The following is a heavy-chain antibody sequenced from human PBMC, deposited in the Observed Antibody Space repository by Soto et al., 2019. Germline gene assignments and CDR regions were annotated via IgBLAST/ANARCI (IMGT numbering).Heavy chain of an antibody. CDR3: ARFWGPVTAAVDDY. J-gene: IGHJ4*02. CDR2: ISYDGNIK. D-gene: IGHD6-13*01. V-gene: IGHV3-30*03. Sequence: QVQLVESGGGVVQPGRSLRLSCAASGFTFSNFGMQWVRQAPGKGLEWVASISYDGNIKYSADSVKGRFTIPRDNSETTLYLQMNSLRSEDTAVYDCARFWGPVTAAVDDYWGQGTLVTVSS. CDR1: GFTFSNFG.